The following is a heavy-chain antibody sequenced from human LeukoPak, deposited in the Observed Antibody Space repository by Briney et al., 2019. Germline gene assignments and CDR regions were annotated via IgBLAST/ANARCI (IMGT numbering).Heavy chain of an antibody. J-gene: IGHJ6*03. V-gene: IGHV4-4*07. CDR2: IYTSGST. D-gene: IGHD6-13*01. CDR1: GGSISSYY. Sequence: SETLSLTCTVSGGSISSYYWSWIRQPAGKGLEWIGRIYTSGSTNYNPSLKSRVTMSVDTSKNQFSLKLSSVTAADTAVYYCARGSSWPSYYYYMDVWGKGTTVTVSS. CDR3: ARGSSWPSYYYYMDV.